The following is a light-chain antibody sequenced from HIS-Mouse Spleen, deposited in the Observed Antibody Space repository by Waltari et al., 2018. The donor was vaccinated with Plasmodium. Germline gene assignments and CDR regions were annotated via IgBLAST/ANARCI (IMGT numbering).Light chain of an antibody. CDR3: QQYYSTPLT. J-gene: IGKJ4*01. CDR1: QSVLYSSNNKNY. V-gene: IGKV4-1*01. Sequence: DIVMTQFPDSLAVSLGERATINCKFSQSVLYSSNNKNYLAWYQQKPGQPPKLLIYWASTRESGVPDRFSGSGSGTDFTLTISSLQAEDVAVYYCQQYYSTPLTFGGGTKVEIK. CDR2: WAS.